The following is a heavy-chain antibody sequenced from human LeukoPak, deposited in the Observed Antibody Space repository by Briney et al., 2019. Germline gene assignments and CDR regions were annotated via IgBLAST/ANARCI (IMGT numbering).Heavy chain of an antibody. CDR2: IYPGGSET. Sequence: GESLKISCQGSGYDFNTYWIGWVRQMPGKGLEWMGIIYPGGSETRYSPSFQGHVTISADKSISTAYLQWSSLRASDSAMYYWGRWYYHDSRGQEGGDWGQGTLGTVSS. CDR3: GRWYYHDSRGQEGGD. CDR1: GYDFNTYW. J-gene: IGHJ4*02. D-gene: IGHD3-22*01. V-gene: IGHV5-51*01.